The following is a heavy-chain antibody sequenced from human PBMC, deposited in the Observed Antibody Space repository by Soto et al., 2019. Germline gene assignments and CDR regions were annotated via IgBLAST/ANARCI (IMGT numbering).Heavy chain of an antibody. D-gene: IGHD3-16*01. CDR2: TSYDGNNK. J-gene: IGHJ4*02. V-gene: IGHV3-30*19. CDR3: ARWGTTGGFDL. Sequence: QVQLVESGGGVVQHGTSLRLSCAASGFRFKSFVMHWVRQAPGKGLEWVAFTSYDGNNKDYGDSVKGRFTVSRDNSQNTLPLQMDFLRPEDTSLYYCARWGTTGGFDLWGQGTLVSVSS. CDR1: GFRFKSFV.